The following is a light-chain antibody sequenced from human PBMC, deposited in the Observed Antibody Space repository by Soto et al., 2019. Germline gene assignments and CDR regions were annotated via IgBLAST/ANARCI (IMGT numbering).Light chain of an antibody. CDR3: QPYGSSLT. CDR1: QSVSSY. CDR2: DAS. J-gene: IGKJ4*01. Sequence: EIVLTQSPATLSLSPGERATLSCRASQSVSSYLAWYQQKPGQAPRLLIYDASNRATGIPARFSGSGSGTDFTLTISRLEPEDFAVYYCQPYGSSLTFGGGTKVDIK. V-gene: IGKV3-20*01.